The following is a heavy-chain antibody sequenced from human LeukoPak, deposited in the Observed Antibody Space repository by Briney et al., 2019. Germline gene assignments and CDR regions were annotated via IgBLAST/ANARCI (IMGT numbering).Heavy chain of an antibody. CDR1: GFTFDDYA. V-gene: IGHV3-9*01. CDR3: AKDSYSGYEGLFDY. J-gene: IGHJ4*02. Sequence: GGSLRLSCAASGFTFDDYAMHWVRQAPGKGLEWVSGISRNSGSIGYADSVKGRFTISRDNAKNSLYLQVNSLRAEDTALYYCAKDSYSGYEGLFDYWGQGTLVTVSS. CDR2: ISRNSGSI. D-gene: IGHD5-12*01.